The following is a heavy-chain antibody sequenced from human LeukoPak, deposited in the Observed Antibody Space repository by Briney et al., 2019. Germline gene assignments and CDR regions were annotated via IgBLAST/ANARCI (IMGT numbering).Heavy chain of an antibody. J-gene: IGHJ6*03. CDR3: ARDTVTTDGPPYYYYYYYMDV. V-gene: IGHV4-4*07. Sequence: SETLSLTCAVYGGSFSGYYWSWIRQPAGKGLEWIGRIYTSGSTNYNPSLKSRVTISVDTSKNQFSLKLSSVTAADTAVYYCARDTVTTDGPPYYYYYYYMDVWGKGTTVTVSS. D-gene: IGHD4-17*01. CDR1: GGSFSGYY. CDR2: IYTSGST.